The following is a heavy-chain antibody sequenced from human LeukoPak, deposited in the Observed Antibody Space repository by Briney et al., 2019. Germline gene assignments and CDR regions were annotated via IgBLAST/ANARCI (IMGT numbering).Heavy chain of an antibody. V-gene: IGHV3-23*01. CDR2: ISGSVDST. J-gene: IGHJ4*02. D-gene: IGHD5-24*01. Sequence: GSLRLSCAASGFTFSSFAMTWVRQAPGKGLEWVSTISGSVDSTYYADSVKGRFTISRDNSKNTLYLQMNSLRAEYTAVYYCAKDGSVATMSTFDYWGQGTLVTVSS. CDR3: AKDGSVATMSTFDY. CDR1: GFTFSSFA.